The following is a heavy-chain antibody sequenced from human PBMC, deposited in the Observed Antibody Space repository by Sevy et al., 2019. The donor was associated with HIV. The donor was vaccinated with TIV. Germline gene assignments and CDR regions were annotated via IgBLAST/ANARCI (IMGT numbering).Heavy chain of an antibody. J-gene: IGHJ5*02. CDR1: GFTFSSYA. CDR2: ISGSGGST. CDR3: AKAGGQWLPTGGFDP. D-gene: IGHD6-19*01. Sequence: GGSLRLSCAASGFTFSSYAMSWVRQAPGKGLEWVSAISGSGGSTYYADSVKGRFTISRDNSKNTLYLQMNSLRAEGTAVYYCAKAGGQWLPTGGFDPWGQGTLVTVSS. V-gene: IGHV3-23*01.